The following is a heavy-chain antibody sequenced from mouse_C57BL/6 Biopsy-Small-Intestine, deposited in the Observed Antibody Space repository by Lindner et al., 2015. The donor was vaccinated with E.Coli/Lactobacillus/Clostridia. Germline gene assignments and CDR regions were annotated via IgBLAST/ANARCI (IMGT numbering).Heavy chain of an antibody. J-gene: IGHJ4*01. CDR2: INPSSDYT. CDR1: GYTFFTYW. CDR3: TRGDSMDY. Sequence: VQLQESGAELAKPGASVRLSCKASGYTFFTYWMHWVRQRPGQGLEWIGYINPSSDYTTYNQKFKDKATLTADKSSNTAYMQLSSLTYEDSAVYYCTRGDSMDYWGQGTSVTV. V-gene: IGHV1-7*01.